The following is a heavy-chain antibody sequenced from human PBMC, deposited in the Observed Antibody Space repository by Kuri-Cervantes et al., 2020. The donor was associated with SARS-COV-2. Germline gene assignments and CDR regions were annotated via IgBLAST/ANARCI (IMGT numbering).Heavy chain of an antibody. CDR3: ARDQGDYGDYSAFDY. Sequence: ASVKVSCKASGHTFTSYGISWVRQAPGQGLEWMGWISAYNGNTNYAQKLQGRVTMTTDTSTSTAYMELRSLRSDDTAVYYCARDQGDYGDYSAFDYWGQGTLVTVSS. CDR2: ISAYNGNT. J-gene: IGHJ4*02. V-gene: IGHV1-18*01. CDR1: GHTFTSYG. D-gene: IGHD4-17*01.